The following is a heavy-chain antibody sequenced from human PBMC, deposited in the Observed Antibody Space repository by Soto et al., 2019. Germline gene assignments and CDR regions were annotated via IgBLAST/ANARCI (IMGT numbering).Heavy chain of an antibody. CDR1: GFTFSSYS. CDR3: ARSSGGSGKLWNYYGMDV. CDR2: ISSGSSYI. V-gene: IGHV3-21*06. Sequence: EVQLVESGGGLVKPGGSLRLSCAASGFTFSSYSMNWVRQAPGKGLEWVSSISSGSSYIYYEDSVKGRFTISRDNAKNSRYLQMNSLRAEDTAVYYCARSSGGSGKLWNYYGMDVWGQGTTVTVSS. J-gene: IGHJ6*02. D-gene: IGHD3-10*01.